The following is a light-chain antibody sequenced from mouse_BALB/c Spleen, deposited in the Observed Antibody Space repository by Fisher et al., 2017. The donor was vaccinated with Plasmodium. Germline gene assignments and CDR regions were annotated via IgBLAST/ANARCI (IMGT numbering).Light chain of an antibody. CDR1: QTLLDSDGQTY. CDR3: QQSNSWPLT. Sequence: VLTQTPLTLSVTIGQPASISCKSSQTLLDSDGQTYLNWLLQRPGQSPKRLIYLVSKLDSGIPSRFSGSGSGTDFTLSINSVETEDFGVYFCQQSNSWPLTFGAGTKLDLK. V-gene: IGKV1-135*01. CDR2: LVS. J-gene: IGKJ5*01.